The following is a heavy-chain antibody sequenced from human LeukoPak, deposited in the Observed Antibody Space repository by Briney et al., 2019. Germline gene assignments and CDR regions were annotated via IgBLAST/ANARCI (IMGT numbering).Heavy chain of an antibody. Sequence: SETLSLTCTVSGGSISGTYYWSWIRQPPGKGLEWIGYIYYTGTTDSNPSLKSRVTISLDTSKSQFSLNLSSVTAADTAVYYCARRWVYDKRAFDAWGQGTLVTVSS. D-gene: IGHD3-16*01. CDR2: IYYTGTT. CDR1: GGSISGTYY. CDR3: ARRWVYDKRAFDA. J-gene: IGHJ5*02. V-gene: IGHV4-59*08.